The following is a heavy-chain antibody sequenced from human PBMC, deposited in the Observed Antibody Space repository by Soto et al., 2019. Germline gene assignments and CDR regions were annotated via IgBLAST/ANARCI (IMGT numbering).Heavy chain of an antibody. CDR1: GYTYANSG. V-gene: IGHV1-18*01. J-gene: IGHJ4*02. Sequence: ASSQVSCQASGYTYANSGINWVRQAPGLGLEWVGWISPYNGNTQTVEKLQGRVTMTTDASTSTAYMELRSLRSDDTAVYYCARGRDYGDFYFDYWGQGKRVTVSA. D-gene: IGHD4-17*01. CDR3: ARGRDYGDFYFDY. CDR2: ISPYNGNT.